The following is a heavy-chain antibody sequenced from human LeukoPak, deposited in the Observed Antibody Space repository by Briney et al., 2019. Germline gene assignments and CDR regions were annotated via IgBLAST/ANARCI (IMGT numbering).Heavy chain of an antibody. CDR1: GGSIXSYY. Sequence: EXLSLTXXXSGGSIXSYYWSWIRQPPGKGLEWIGYIYYSGSTNYNPSLKSRVTISVDTSKTQFSLKLSSVTAADTAVYYCARQGYCSSTSCSPPGDFDYWGQGTLVTVSS. D-gene: IGHD2-2*01. CDR3: ARQGYCSSTSCSPPGDFDY. V-gene: IGHV4-59*08. CDR2: IYYSGST. J-gene: IGHJ4*02.